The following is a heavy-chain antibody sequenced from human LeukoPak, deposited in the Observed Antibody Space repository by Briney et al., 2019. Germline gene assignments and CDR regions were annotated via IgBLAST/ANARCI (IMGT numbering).Heavy chain of an antibody. D-gene: IGHD3-22*01. CDR1: GYTFTSYA. Sequence: ASVKVSCKASGYTFTSYAMNWVRQAPGQGLEWMGWINTNTGNPTYAQGFTGRFVFSLDTSVSTAYLQISSLEAGDTAVYYCARYYYDSSGNGNYLDYWGQGTLVTVSS. J-gene: IGHJ4*02. V-gene: IGHV7-4-1*02. CDR2: INTNTGNP. CDR3: ARYYYDSSGNGNYLDY.